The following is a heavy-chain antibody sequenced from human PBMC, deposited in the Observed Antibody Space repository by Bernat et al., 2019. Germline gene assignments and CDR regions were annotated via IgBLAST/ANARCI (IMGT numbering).Heavy chain of an antibody. V-gene: IGHV3-74*01. D-gene: IGHD5-12*01. CDR3: ASYKGGATKDY. CDR1: GFTFSSYW. Sequence: EVQLVESGGGLVQPGGSLRLSCAASGFTFSSYWMYWVRQAPGKGLVWVSGIDSDGSRITYADSVRGRFTISRDNAKKTLYLQMNSVRAEDTAVYYCASYKGGATKDYRGQGTLVTVSS. J-gene: IGHJ4*02. CDR2: IDSDGSRI.